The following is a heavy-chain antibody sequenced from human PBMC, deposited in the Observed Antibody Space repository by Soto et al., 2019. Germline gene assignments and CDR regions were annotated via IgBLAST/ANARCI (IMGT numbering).Heavy chain of an antibody. J-gene: IGHJ6*02. CDR2: IYSGGST. V-gene: IGHV3-66*01. Sequence: EVQLVESGGGLVQPGGSLRLSCAASGFTVSSNYMSWVRQAAGKGLEWVSVIYSGGSTYYADSVNGRFTISRDNSKNTLYLQMNSLRAEDTAVNYCARDRIPTGMYVLGQGTTVTVSS. CDR1: GFTVSSNY. CDR3: ARDRIPTGMYV.